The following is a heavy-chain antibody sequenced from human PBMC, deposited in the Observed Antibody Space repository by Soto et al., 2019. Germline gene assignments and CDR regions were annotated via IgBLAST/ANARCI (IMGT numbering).Heavy chain of an antibody. CDR2: ISGSGGST. J-gene: IGHJ4*02. CDR1: GFTFSSYA. V-gene: IGHV3-23*01. D-gene: IGHD3-22*01. Sequence: PGGSLRLSCVASGFTFSSYAMSWVRQAPGKGLEWVSAISGSGGSTYYADSVKGRFTISRDNSKNTLYLQMNSLRAEDTAVYYCAVYSSGYYTYFDYWGQGTLVTVSS. CDR3: AVYSSGYYTYFDY.